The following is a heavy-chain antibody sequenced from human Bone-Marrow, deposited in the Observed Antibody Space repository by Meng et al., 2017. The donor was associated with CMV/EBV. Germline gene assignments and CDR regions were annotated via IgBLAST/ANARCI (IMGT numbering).Heavy chain of an antibody. CDR2: IRSKAYGGTT. D-gene: IGHD2-2*01. J-gene: IGHJ5*02. CDR3: TRVRYCSSTSCRGWFDP. Sequence: GEFLKISCTASGFTFGDYAMSWVRQAPGKGLEWVGFIRSKAYGGTTEYAASVKGRFTISRDDSKSIAYLQMNSLKTEDTAVYYCTRVRYCSSTSCRGWFDPWGQGTLVTVSS. V-gene: IGHV3-49*04. CDR1: GFTFGDYA.